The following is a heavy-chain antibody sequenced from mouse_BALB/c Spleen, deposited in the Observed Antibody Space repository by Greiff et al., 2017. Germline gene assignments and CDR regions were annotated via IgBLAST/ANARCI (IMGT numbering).Heavy chain of an antibody. CDR2: IYPGGGYT. D-gene: IGHD2-10*02. Sequence: VKLMESGAELVRPGTSVKISCKASGYTFTNYWLGWVKQRPGHGLEWIGDIYPGGGYTNYNEKFKGKATLTADTSSSTAYMQLSSLTSEDSAVYFCARSYGNYGPDYWGQGTSVTVSS. V-gene: IGHV1-63*02. CDR1: GYTFTNYW. CDR3: ARSYGNYGPDY. J-gene: IGHJ4*01.